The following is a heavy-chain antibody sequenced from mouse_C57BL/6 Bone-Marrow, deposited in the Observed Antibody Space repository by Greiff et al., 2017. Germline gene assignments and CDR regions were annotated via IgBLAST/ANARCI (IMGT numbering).Heavy chain of an antibody. CDR2: IDPEDGET. CDR1: GFNIKDYY. Sequence: EVQLQESGAELVKPGASVKLSCTASGFNIKDYYMHWVKQRTEQGLEWIGRIDPEDGETKYAPKFQGKATITADTASNTAYLQLSSLTSEDTAVYYCASGTTVVEDAMDYWGQGTSVTVSS. CDR3: ASGTTVVEDAMDY. J-gene: IGHJ4*01. V-gene: IGHV14-2*01. D-gene: IGHD1-1*01.